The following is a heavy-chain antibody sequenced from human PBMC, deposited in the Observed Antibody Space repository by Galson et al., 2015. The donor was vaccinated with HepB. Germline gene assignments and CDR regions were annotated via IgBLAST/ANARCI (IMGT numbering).Heavy chain of an antibody. V-gene: IGHV3-11*06. J-gene: IGHJ1*01. D-gene: IGHD2-2*01. CDR2: ISSSSSYT. CDR1: GFTFSDYY. CDR3: ATRYQLLQH. Sequence: SLRLSCAASGFTFSDYYMSWIRQAPGKGLEWVSYISSSSSYTNYADSVKGRFTISRDNAKNSLYLQMNSLRAEDTAVYYCATRYQLLQHWGQGTLVTVSS.